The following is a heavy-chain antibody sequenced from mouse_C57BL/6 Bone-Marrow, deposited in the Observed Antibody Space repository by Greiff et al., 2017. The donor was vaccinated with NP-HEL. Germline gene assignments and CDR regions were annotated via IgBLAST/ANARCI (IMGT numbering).Heavy chain of an antibody. V-gene: IGHV5-17*01. CDR2: ISCGSSTI. D-gene: IGHD1-1*01. CDR3: ARMRITTVEGYFDY. Sequence: EVHLVESGGGLVKPGGSLKLSCAASGFTFSDYGMHWVRQAPEKGLEWVAYISCGSSTIYYADTVKGRFTISRDNAKNTLFLQMTSLRSEDTAMYYCARMRITTVEGYFDYWGQGTTLTVSS. J-gene: IGHJ2*01. CDR1: GFTFSDYG.